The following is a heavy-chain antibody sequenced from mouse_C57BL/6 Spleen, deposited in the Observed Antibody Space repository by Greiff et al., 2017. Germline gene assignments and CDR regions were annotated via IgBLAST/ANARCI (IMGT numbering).Heavy chain of an antibody. Sequence: QVQLQQPGAELVMPGASVKLSCKASGYTFTSYWMHWVKQRPGQGLEWIGEIDPSDSYTNYNQKFKGKATLTVDKSSSTAYMQLSSLTSEDSAVYYCARKEDGYDDGGFAYWGQGTLVTVSA. J-gene: IGHJ3*01. V-gene: IGHV1-69*01. CDR2: IDPSDSYT. D-gene: IGHD2-2*01. CDR3: ARKEDGYDDGGFAY. CDR1: GYTFTSYW.